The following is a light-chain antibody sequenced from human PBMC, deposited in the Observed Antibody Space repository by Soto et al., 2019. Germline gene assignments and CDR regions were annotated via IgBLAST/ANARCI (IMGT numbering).Light chain of an antibody. Sequence: EIVMTHSPATLSVSPGERATLSCRASQSVSSNLAWYQQKPGQAPRLLIYGASTRATGIPTRFIGSGSGTEFTLTISIMQSKDFAVYYCQQYNNWPPLTFGGGTKVEIK. V-gene: IGKV3-15*01. CDR2: GAS. CDR3: QQYNNWPPLT. CDR1: QSVSSN. J-gene: IGKJ4*01.